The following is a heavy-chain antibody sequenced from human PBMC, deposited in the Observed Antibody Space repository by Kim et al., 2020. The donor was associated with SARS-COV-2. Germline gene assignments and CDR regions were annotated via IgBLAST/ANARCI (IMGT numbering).Heavy chain of an antibody. CDR2: ISVSGGTI. J-gene: IGHJ4*02. Sequence: GGSLRLSCEASGFSFTTYSMNWIRQSPGKAMEWIAYISVSGGTIFYVDSVKGRFTISRDNAQSSLFLQMTSLRHEDTAVYYCAPRGPPLDYWGQGTLVT. V-gene: IGHV3-48*02. CDR3: APRGPPLDY. CDR1: GFSFTTYS.